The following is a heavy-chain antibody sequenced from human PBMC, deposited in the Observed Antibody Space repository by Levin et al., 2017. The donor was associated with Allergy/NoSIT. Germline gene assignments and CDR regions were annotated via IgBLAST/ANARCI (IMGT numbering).Heavy chain of an antibody. CDR1: GGLFISNS. CDR2: IVPYFATP. V-gene: IGHV1-69*13. J-gene: IGHJ4*02. D-gene: IGHD3-22*01. Sequence: AASVKVSCKASGGLFISNSISWLRQAPGQRLEWMGGIVPYFATPDYAQKFQDRLTVTADESTRAGYMELSSLRPEDTAVYYCARVSGPYDPSGSFDYWGQGTLVTVSS. CDR3: ARVSGPYDPSGSFDY.